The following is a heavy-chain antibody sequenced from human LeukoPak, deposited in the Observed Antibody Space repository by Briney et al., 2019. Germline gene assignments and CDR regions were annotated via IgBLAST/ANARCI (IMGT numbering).Heavy chain of an antibody. V-gene: IGHV4-61*02. D-gene: IGHD1-26*01. CDR1: GGSISSGSYY. CDR3: ARSRWSYPVN. CDR2: IYTSGST. Sequence: PSETLSLTCTVSGGSISSGSYYWSWIRQRAGKGLEWIGRIYTSGSTNYNPSLKSRVTISVDTSKNQFSLKLSSVTAADTAVYYCARSRWSYPVNWGQGTLVTVSS. J-gene: IGHJ4*02.